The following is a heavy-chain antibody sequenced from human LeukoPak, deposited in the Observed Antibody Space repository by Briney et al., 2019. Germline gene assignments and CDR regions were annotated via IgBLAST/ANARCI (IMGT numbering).Heavy chain of an antibody. D-gene: IGHD3/OR15-3a*01. CDR3: VRTRPVSGWFDP. J-gene: IGHJ5*02. CDR1: GFSLSTSGVG. V-gene: IGHV2-5*01. Sequence: SGPTLVNPTQTLTLTCTFSGFSLSTSGVGVGWIRQPPGKALEWLALIYWNDDKRYSPSLKTRLTISKDTSKNQVVLTMTNMDPADTATYYCVRTRPVSGWFDPWGQGTLVTVSS. CDR2: IYWNDDK.